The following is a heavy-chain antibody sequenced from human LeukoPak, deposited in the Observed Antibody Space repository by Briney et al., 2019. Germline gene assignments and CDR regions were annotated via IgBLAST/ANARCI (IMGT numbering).Heavy chain of an antibody. V-gene: IGHV3-7*01. CDR1: GFTFSNYW. CDR3: ARSETTYYYDSSVYFYYYYGMDV. D-gene: IGHD3-22*01. CDR2: IKQDGSEK. Sequence: GGSLILSCAASGFTFSNYWMAWVRQAPGKGLGWVANIKQDGSEKYYVDSVKGRFTISRDNAKNSLYQQMNSLRAEDTAVYYCARSETTYYYDSSVYFYYYYGMDVWGQGTTVTVSS. J-gene: IGHJ6*02.